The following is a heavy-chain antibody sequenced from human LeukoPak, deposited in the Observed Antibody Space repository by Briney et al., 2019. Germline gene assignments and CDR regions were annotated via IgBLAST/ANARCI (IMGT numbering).Heavy chain of an antibody. CDR2: INGSGGST. Sequence: GASLTLSCAASGFTFSSYAMTWVRQAPGKGLEWVSGINGSGGSTYYADSVKGRFTISRDNSKNTLCLQMNSLRAEDTAIYYCAKDQLIRRPYYFDYWGQGTLVTVSS. V-gene: IGHV3-23*01. D-gene: IGHD2-2*01. CDR3: AKDQLIRRPYYFDY. J-gene: IGHJ4*02. CDR1: GFTFSSYA.